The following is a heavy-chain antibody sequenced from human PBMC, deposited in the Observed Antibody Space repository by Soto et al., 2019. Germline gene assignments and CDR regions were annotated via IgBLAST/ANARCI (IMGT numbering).Heavy chain of an antibody. CDR2: ISSSGSII. CDR1: GFTFSDYY. CDR3: ARDLGYYASDGYFDY. D-gene: IGHD3-22*01. V-gene: IGHV3-11*01. Sequence: GGSLRLSCAASGFTFSDYYMSWIRQAPGKGLEWVSYISSSGSIIYYADSVKGRFTISRDNAKNSLYLQLNSLRAEDTAVYYCARDLGYYASDGYFDYWGQGTLVTVSS. J-gene: IGHJ4*02.